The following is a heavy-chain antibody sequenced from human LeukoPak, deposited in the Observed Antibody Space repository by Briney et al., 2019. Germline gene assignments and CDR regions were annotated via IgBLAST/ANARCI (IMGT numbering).Heavy chain of an antibody. J-gene: IGHJ5*02. Sequence: LPGGSLRLSCAASGFTFSSYSMNWVRQAPGKGLEWVLYISSSSTIYYADSVKGRFTISRDNAKNSLYLQMNSLRAEDTAVYYCARDLRISTGGNWFDPWGQGTLVTVSS. D-gene: IGHD2-2*01. CDR1: GFTFSSYS. CDR2: ISSSSTI. V-gene: IGHV3-48*04. CDR3: ARDLRISTGGNWFDP.